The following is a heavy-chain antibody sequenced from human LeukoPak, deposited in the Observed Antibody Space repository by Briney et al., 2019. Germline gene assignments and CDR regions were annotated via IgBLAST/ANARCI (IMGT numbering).Heavy chain of an antibody. CDR2: VNHSGST. Sequence: SETLSLTCAVYGGSFSGYYWSWIRQPPGKGLEWIGEVNHSGSTNYNPSLKSRVTISVDTSKNQFSLKLSSVTAADTAVYYCAGGRIAVAGTGYWGQGTLVTVSS. CDR1: GGSFSGYY. J-gene: IGHJ4*02. CDR3: AGGRIAVAGTGY. V-gene: IGHV4-34*01. D-gene: IGHD6-19*01.